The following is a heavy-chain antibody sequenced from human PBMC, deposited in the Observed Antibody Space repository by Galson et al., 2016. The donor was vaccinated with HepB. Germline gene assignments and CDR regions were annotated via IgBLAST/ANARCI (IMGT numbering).Heavy chain of an antibody. J-gene: IGHJ4*02. Sequence: HWVRQAPGKGLEWVAVISFGATIIFYADSVQGRFTVSRDNSKNTLYLQLNSLRPEDTAVYYCARAHMGLYYFDYWGQATLVTVSP. CDR3: ARAHMGLYYFDY. V-gene: IGHV3-30*03. CDR2: ISFGATII.